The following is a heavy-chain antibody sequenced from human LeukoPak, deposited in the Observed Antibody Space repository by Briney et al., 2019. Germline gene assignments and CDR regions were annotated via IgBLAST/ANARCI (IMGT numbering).Heavy chain of an antibody. CDR1: GFTFSSYG. CDR3: ARDFLRYGMDV. CDR2: IWYDGSNK. Sequence: GRSLRLSCAASGFTFSSYGMHWVRQAPGKGLEWVAVIWYDGSNKYYADSVKGRFTISRDNSKNTLYLQMNSLRAEDTAVYYCARDFLRYGMDVWGQGTTVTVSS. J-gene: IGHJ6*02. V-gene: IGHV3-33*01.